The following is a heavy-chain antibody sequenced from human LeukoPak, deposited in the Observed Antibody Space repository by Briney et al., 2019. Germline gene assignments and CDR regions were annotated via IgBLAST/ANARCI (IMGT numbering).Heavy chain of an antibody. J-gene: IGHJ6*03. D-gene: IGHD7-27*01. Sequence: ASVKVSCKASGYTFTGYYMHWVRQAPGQGLEWMGWINPNSGGTNYAQKFQGRVTMTRDTSISTAYMELSRLRSDDTAVYYCASQTGPGSLYCYYYMDVWGKGTTVTVSS. V-gene: IGHV1-2*02. CDR1: GYTFTGYY. CDR3: ASQTGPGSLYCYYYMDV. CDR2: INPNSGGT.